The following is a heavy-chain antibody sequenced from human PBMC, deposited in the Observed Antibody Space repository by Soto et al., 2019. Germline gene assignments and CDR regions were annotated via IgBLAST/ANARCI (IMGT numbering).Heavy chain of an antibody. CDR2: TISDGSTA. CDR1: GFTFSTYW. V-gene: IGHV3-74*01. CDR3: ARAKGNSGAFEI. D-gene: IGHD4-4*01. Sequence: EAQLVESGGGLVQPGGSLRLSCAASGFTFSTYWMHWVRQAPGKGLVWVSRTISDGSTANYADSVKGRFTISRDNAKNTLYLQMNSLRAEDTAVYYCARAKGNSGAFEIWGQGTMVTVSS. J-gene: IGHJ3*02.